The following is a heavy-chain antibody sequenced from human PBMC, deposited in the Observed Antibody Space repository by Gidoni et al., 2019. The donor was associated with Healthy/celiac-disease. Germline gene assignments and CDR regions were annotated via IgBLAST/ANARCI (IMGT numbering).Heavy chain of an antibody. D-gene: IGHD3-10*01. J-gene: IGHJ6*04. CDR1: GFTVRSNY. V-gene: IGHV3-53*01. Sequence: EVQLVESGGGLIQPGGSLRLSCAASGFTVRSNYLSWFRQAPGKGLEWVSVIYSGGSTYYADSVKGRFTISRDNSKNTLYLQMNSLRAEDTAVYYCARDDLTGYYGSGSHLDYYYYGMDVWGKGTTVTVSS. CDR3: ARDDLTGYYGSGSHLDYYYYGMDV. CDR2: IYSGGST.